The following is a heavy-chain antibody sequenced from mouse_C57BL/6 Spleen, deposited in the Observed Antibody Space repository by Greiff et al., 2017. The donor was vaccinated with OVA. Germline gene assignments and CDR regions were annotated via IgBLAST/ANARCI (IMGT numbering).Heavy chain of an antibody. V-gene: IGHV1-53*01. CDR3: ARGGNYYGSSPYWYFDV. J-gene: IGHJ1*03. D-gene: IGHD1-1*01. CDR1: GYTFTSYW. CDR2: INPSNGGT. Sequence: QVHVKQPGTELVKPGASVKLSCKASGYTFTSYWMHWVKQRPGQGLEWIGNINPSNGGTNYNEKFKSKATLTVDKSSSTAYMQLSSLTSEDSAVYYCARGGNYYGSSPYWYFDVWGTGTTVTVSS.